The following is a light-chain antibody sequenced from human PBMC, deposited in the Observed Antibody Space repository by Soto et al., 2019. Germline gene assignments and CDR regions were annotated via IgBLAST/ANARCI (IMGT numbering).Light chain of an antibody. CDR2: DAS. J-gene: IGKJ5*01. CDR3: QQRGSWPPSIT. CDR1: QYINTR. Sequence: EIVLTQSPATLSSFPGDRVTLSCRASQYINTRLAWYQHRPGQAPRLLIHDASSRATGIPARFSGSGSETDFTLTISSLEPEDFAVYYCQQRGSWPPSITFGQGTRLEIK. V-gene: IGKV3-11*01.